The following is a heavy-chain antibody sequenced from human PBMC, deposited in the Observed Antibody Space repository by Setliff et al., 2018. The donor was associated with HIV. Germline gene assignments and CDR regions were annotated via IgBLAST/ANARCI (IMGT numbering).Heavy chain of an antibody. CDR3: AKPLTQWGVSPYHYAVDV. V-gene: IGHV3-30*04. CDR1: GFTFSSYT. Sequence: PGGSLRLSCAASGFTFSSYTMHWIRQTPDNGLEWVAVISYDGNSQYYADSVKGRFTISTDNSKNTLYLQMNSLRAEDTAVYYCAKPLTQWGVSPYHYAVDVWGQGTTVTVSS. J-gene: IGHJ6*02. CDR2: ISYDGNSQ. D-gene: IGHD1-26*01.